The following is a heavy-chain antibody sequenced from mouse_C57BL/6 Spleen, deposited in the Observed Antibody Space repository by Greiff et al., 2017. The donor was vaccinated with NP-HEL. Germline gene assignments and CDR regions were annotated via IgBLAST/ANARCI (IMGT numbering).Heavy chain of an antibody. D-gene: IGHD1-1*01. Sequence: QVQLQQPGAELVRPGSSVKLSCKASGYTFTSYWMHWVKQRPGQGLEWIGNIYPSDSETHYNPKFKDKATLTVDKSSSTAYMQLSSLTSEDSAVDYCARSYYGSSYGDFDVWGTGPTVTVAS. CDR1: GYTFTSYW. CDR2: IYPSDSET. V-gene: IGHV1-61*01. J-gene: IGHJ1*03. CDR3: ARSYYGSSYGDFDV.